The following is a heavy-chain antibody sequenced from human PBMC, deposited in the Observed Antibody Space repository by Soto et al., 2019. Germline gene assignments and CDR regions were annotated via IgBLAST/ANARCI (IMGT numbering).Heavy chain of an antibody. D-gene: IGHD6-19*01. CDR2: IIPILGIA. CDR3: ARRYSSGWYGGWFDP. CDR1: GVTFSSYT. V-gene: IGHV1-69*02. Sequence: SVKVSCKASGVTFSSYTISWVRQAPRQGLEWMGRIIPILGIANYAQKFQGRVTITADKSTSTAYMELSSLRSEDTAVYYCARRYSSGWYGGWFDPWGQGTLVTVSS. J-gene: IGHJ5*02.